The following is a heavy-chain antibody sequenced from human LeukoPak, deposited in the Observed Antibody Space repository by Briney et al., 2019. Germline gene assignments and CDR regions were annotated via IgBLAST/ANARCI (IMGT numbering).Heavy chain of an antibody. CDR1: RLTFKNYA. Sequence: PGGSLGLSCVASRLTFKNYAMTWVRQAPGKGLQWVSSITGNGGATYYADSVKGRFTMSRDNSRNTLYLQMDSLRAEDTAIYYCAKGPNGDYIGAFDAWGQGTMVTVSS. D-gene: IGHD2-8*01. CDR3: AKGPNGDYIGAFDA. V-gene: IGHV3-23*01. CDR2: ITGNGGAT. J-gene: IGHJ3*01.